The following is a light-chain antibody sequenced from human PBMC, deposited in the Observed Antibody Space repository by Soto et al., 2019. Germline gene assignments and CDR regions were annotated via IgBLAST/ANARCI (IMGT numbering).Light chain of an antibody. V-gene: IGLV2-8*01. J-gene: IGLJ3*02. CDR2: DVN. Sequence: QSALTQPPSASGSLGQSVTISCTGTSSDVGGYKYVSWYQQHPGKAPKVMIYDVNKRPSGVPDRFSGSKSGNTASLTGSGLQDEDEADYYCSSYAGTNNWVFGGGTKLTVL. CDR1: SSDVGGYKY. CDR3: SSYAGTNNWV.